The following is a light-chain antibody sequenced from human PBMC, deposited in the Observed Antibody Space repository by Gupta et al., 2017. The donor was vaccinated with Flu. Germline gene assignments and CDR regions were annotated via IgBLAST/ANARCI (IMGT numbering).Light chain of an antibody. Sequence: DVVMTQTPLSLPVTLGQAASISCRSTQSLVHSDGNTYLNWLHQRPGQPPRLLIYKSSDRLSGVPDRFTGSGAGTDFTLKISRVETEDVGIYYCMQAKHSPYTFGQGTKVEI. V-gene: IGKV2-24*01. CDR1: QSLVHSDGNTY. CDR2: KSS. J-gene: IGKJ2*01. CDR3: MQAKHSPYT.